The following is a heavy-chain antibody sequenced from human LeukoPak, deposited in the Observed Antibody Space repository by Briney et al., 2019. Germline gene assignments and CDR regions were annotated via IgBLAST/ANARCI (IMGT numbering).Heavy chain of an antibody. CDR3: ARGIRVTASLLSVGFYFDD. J-gene: IGHJ4*02. D-gene: IGHD2-21*02. V-gene: IGHV4-4*07. Sequence: SETLSLTCTVSGGSISSGYWMWLRQPAGKGLEWIGRIYTSGGTRYNPSLRGRVTMSAFTSKNQSALTLSSVTAADTAVYYCARGIRVTASLLSVGFYFDDWGQGTLVTVSS. CDR1: GGSISSGY. CDR2: IYTSGGT.